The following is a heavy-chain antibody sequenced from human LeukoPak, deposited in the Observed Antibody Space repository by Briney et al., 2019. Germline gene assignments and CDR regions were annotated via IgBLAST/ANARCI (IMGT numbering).Heavy chain of an antibody. CDR1: RFTFASYS. CDR2: INPSGSIT. Sequence: GGSLRLSCVASRFTFASYSMTWVRQAPGKGLEWVSGINPSGSITHYADSVKGRFTLSRDNSKNTLYLQMNSLRAEDTAMYYCAKDGAVRGDYWGQGTLVTVSS. V-gene: IGHV3-23*01. CDR3: AKDGAVRGDY. J-gene: IGHJ4*02. D-gene: IGHD6-19*01.